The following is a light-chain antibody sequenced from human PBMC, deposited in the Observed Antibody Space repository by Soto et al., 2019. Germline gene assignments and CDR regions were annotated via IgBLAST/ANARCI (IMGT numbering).Light chain of an antibody. CDR3: QQYNFYST. V-gene: IGKV1-5*03. CDR1: ESINSY. Sequence: DIQMTQSPSTLSASVGDRVTITCRASESINSYLAWYQQKPGKAPKLLIYKASSLQSGAPSSVSGSGSGTESTLTISSLQPDVFAAYYCQQYNFYSTFGQGTKVEIK. J-gene: IGKJ1*01. CDR2: KAS.